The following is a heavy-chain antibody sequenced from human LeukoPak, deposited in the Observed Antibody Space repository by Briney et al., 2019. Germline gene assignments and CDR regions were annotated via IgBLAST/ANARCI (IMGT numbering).Heavy chain of an antibody. V-gene: IGHV3-7*02. CDR1: GFTFSNYW. J-gene: IGHJ3*02. CDR2: IKQDGSEK. D-gene: IGHD2-2*02. CDR3: ASQYCSRSTCYTDAFDI. Sequence: GGSLRLSCAASGFTFSNYWMSWVRQAPGKGLEWVANIKQDGSEKYYVDSVKGRFTISRDNAKNSLYLQMNSLRVDDTAVYYCASQYCSRSTCYTDAFDIWGQGTMVTVSS.